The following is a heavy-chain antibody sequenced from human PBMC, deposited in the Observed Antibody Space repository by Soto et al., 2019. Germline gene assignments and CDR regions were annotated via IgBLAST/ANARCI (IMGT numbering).Heavy chain of an antibody. CDR3: AKDSAWIPLWFLGMDV. Sequence: QVQLVESGGGVVQPGRSLRLSCAASGFTFSSYGMHWVRQAPGKGLEWVAVISYDGSNKYYADSVKGRFTISRDNSKNTLYLQMNSLSAEDTAVYYCAKDSAWIPLWFLGMDVWGQGTTVTVSS. CDR1: GFTFSSYG. V-gene: IGHV3-30*18. CDR2: ISYDGSNK. J-gene: IGHJ6*02. D-gene: IGHD5-18*01.